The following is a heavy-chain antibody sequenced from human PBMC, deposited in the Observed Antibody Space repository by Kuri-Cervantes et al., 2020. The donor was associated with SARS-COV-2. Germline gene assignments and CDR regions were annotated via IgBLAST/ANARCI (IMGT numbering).Heavy chain of an antibody. J-gene: IGHJ4*02. CDR2: INPSGGST. CDR1: GYTFTSYY. D-gene: IGHD1-1*01. Sequence: ASVKVSCKASGYTFTSYYMRWVRQAPGQGLEWMGIINPSGGSTSYAQKFQGRVTMTRDTSTSTVYMELSSLRSEDTAVYYCARVRTGDYVDYWGQGTLVTVSS. V-gene: IGHV1-46*03. CDR3: ARVRTGDYVDY.